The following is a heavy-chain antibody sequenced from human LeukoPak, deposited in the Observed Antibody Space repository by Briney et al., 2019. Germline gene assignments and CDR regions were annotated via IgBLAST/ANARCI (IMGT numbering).Heavy chain of an antibody. J-gene: IGHJ4*02. V-gene: IGHV4-34*01. CDR1: GGSFSGYY. Sequence: SETLSLTCAVYGGSFSGYYWSWIRQPPGKGLEWIGEINHSGSTNYNPSLKSRVTISVDTSKNQFSLKLSSVTAADTAVYYCARQDHSYGSSWGQGTLVTVSS. CDR3: ARQDHSYGSS. CDR2: INHSGST. D-gene: IGHD5-18*01.